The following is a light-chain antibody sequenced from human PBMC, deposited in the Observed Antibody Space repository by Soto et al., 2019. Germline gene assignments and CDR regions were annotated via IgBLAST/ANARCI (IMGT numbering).Light chain of an antibody. CDR3: QQSLR. V-gene: IGKV3-20*01. Sequence: EIVLTQSPGTLSLSPGERATLSCRASQSVSSSYLAWYQQKPGQAPRLLIYGASSRATGIPDRFSGSGSGTDFTLTISRLGPEALEVYYCQQSLRFGQRTKLEIK. J-gene: IGKJ2*01. CDR2: GAS. CDR1: QSVSSSY.